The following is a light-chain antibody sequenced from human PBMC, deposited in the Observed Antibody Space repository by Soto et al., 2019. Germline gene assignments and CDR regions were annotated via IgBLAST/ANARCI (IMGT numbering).Light chain of an antibody. J-gene: IGLJ3*02. CDR1: SSDISDYDF. CDR2: EVT. CDR3: SSFAGSNNLM. Sequence: QSALTQPPSTSGSPGQSVTISCTGTSSDISDYDFVSWYHQHPGKAPKLIIYEVTKRPSGVPDRFSGSKSGNTASLTVSGLQAEDEAVYHCSSFAGSNNLMFGGGTKLTVL. V-gene: IGLV2-8*01.